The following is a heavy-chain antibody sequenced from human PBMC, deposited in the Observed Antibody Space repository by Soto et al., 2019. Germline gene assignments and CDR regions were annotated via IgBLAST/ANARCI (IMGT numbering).Heavy chain of an antibody. CDR3: AKGVTTAAPYYYYGMDV. CDR1: GFTFSSYG. Sequence: QMQLVESGGGVVQPGRSLTVSCADSGFTFSSYGMHWVRQAAGRGLEWVAVVSFDGSNKFYADSVRGRFTISRDNSKNTLYLQMQRLRAEDTAVYFCAKGVTTAAPYYYYGMDVWGQGTTVTVSS. V-gene: IGHV3-30*18. J-gene: IGHJ6*02. D-gene: IGHD2-2*01. CDR2: VSFDGSNK.